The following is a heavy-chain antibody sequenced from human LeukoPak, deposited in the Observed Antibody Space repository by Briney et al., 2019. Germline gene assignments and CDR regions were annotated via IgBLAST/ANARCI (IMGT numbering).Heavy chain of an antibody. CDR2: INPDSGVT. Sequence: GASVKVSCKASGYTFTDYYIHWVRQAPGQGLEWMGWINPDSGVTNYVQDFQGRVTMTRDKSTGIAHMELSRLTSDDTAVYYCARQYCSSSNCYESDNWFDPWAQGTLVTVSS. CDR3: ARQYCSSSNCYESDNWFDP. CDR1: GYTFTDYY. J-gene: IGHJ5*02. D-gene: IGHD2-2*01. V-gene: IGHV1-2*02.